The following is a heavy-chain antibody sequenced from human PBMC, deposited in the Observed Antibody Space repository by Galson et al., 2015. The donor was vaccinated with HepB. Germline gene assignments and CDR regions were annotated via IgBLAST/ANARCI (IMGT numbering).Heavy chain of an antibody. CDR3: AKIVMTTASPFDY. D-gene: IGHD4-17*01. V-gene: IGHV3-30*18. CDR1: GFTFSSYG. Sequence: SLRLSCAASGFTFSSYGMHWVRQAPGKGLEWVAVISYDGSNKYYADSVKGRFTISRDNSKNTLYLQMNSLRAEDTAVYYCAKIVMTTASPFDYWGQGTLVTVSS. CDR2: ISYDGSNK. J-gene: IGHJ4*02.